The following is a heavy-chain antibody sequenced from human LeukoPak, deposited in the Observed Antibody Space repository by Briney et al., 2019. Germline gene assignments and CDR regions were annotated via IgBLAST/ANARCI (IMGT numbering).Heavy chain of an antibody. CDR3: ARGVRIAVADPHLDY. CDR2: IYCSGST. CDR1: GGSISSYY. D-gene: IGHD6-19*01. Sequence: SETLSLTCTVSGGSISSYYWSWIRQPPGKGLEWIGYIYCSGSTNYNPSLKSRVTISVDTSKNQFSLRLSSVTAADTAVYFCARGVRIAVADPHLDYWGQGTLVTVSS. V-gene: IGHV4-59*12. J-gene: IGHJ4*02.